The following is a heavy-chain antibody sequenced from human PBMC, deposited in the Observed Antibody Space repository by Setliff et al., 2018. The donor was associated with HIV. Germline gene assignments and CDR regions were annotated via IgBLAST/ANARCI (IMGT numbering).Heavy chain of an antibody. J-gene: IGHJ6*02. CDR2: VTDGGYT. CDR1: GGSLTNYY. Sequence: SETLSLTCNVYGGSLTNYYWTWVRHAPGKGLEWIGEVTDGGYTNYNPSLKRRVTISIDTSKRLLSLKLTSVTVADTAVYYCVRGRDCGGADCLIRYYYYTGLDVWGQGTTVTVSS. D-gene: IGHD2-21*01. CDR3: VRGRDCGGADCLIRYYYYTGLDV. V-gene: IGHV4-34*01.